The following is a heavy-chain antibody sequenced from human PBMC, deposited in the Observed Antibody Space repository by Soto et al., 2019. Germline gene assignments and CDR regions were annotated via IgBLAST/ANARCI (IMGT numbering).Heavy chain of an antibody. CDR1: GGSISTYY. CDR2: INYSGSA. Sequence: SETLSLTCTVSGGSISTYYWTWIRQPPGKGLEWIGYINYSGSANYNPSLKSRVTMSVDTSKNQFSLRVNSVTAADTAVYFCAREGGGDPLFDYWGQGSLVTVSS. J-gene: IGHJ4*02. V-gene: IGHV4-59*01. CDR3: AREGGGDPLFDY. D-gene: IGHD2-21*02.